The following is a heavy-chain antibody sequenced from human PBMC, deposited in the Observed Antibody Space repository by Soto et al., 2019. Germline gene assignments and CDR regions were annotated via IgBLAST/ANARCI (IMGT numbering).Heavy chain of an antibody. V-gene: IGHV1-2*06. J-gene: IGHJ4*02. D-gene: IGHD5-18*01. CDR1: GYRFTTFY. Sequence: QVQLVQSGAKVKKPEASVRVSCKASGYRFTTFYIHWVRQAPGQGLEWMGRMNVDTGGTTYAQKCQGRVTMTRDKSISTAYLVVTNIKSDDTALYYFARDGNFVLRGYSFGFDFWGQGTLVIVSS. CDR2: MNVDTGGT. CDR3: ARDGNFVLRGYSFGFDF.